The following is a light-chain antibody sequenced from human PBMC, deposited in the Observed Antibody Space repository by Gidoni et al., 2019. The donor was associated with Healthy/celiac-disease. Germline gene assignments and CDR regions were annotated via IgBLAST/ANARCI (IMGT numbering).Light chain of an antibody. CDR2: DFS. Sequence: QSALTQPASVSGSPGQSITISCTGTNSDVGGYNYVSWYQQHPGKAPKLIIYDFSNRPSGVSNRFSGSSSGNTASLTISGLQAEDGADYYCSSYTSSSTYVFGTGTKVTVL. CDR3: SSYTSSSTYV. CDR1: NSDVGGYNY. V-gene: IGLV2-14*03. J-gene: IGLJ1*01.